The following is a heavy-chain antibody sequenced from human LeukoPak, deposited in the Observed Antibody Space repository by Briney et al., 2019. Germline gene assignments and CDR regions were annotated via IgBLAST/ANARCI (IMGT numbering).Heavy chain of an antibody. V-gene: IGHV4-59*01. CDR2: VHHSGRT. D-gene: IGHD4/OR15-4a*01. Sequence: SETLSLTCTVSGGSISGYYWSWIRQAPGKGLEWIGYVHHSGRTNSNPSLGSRVTMSVDTSTSQLSLNLTSVTTADTAVYFCARDLRAKYWGQGTLVFVSS. CDR3: ARDLRAKY. J-gene: IGHJ1*01. CDR1: GGSISGYY.